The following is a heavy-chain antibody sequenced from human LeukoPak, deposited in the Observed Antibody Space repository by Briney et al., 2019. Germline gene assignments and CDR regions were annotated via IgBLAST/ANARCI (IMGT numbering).Heavy chain of an antibody. CDR2: IYYSGST. CDR3: ARVRTEYSSSWYPYYFDY. D-gene: IGHD6-13*01. CDR1: GGSISSSSYY. V-gene: IGHV4-39*07. J-gene: IGHJ4*02. Sequence: SETLSLTCTVSGGSISSSSYYWGWIRQPPGKGLEWIGSIYYSGSTYYNPSLKSRVTISVDTSKNQFSLKLSSVTAADTAVYYCARVRTEYSSSWYPYYFDYWGQGTLVTVSS.